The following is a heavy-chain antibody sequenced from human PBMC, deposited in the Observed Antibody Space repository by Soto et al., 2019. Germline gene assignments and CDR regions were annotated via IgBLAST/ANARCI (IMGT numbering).Heavy chain of an antibody. Sequence: QVHLVQSGTEVKKPGSSVKVSCKASGGTFSSSGFSWVRQAPGQGLEWVGMIVPSLDTTNYAQKFQARVTITPDEVTSTAYMELRSLRSEDTAVYYCARSPQPRYTADPYAVDVWGQGTRVIVSS. CDR3: ARSPQPRYTADPYAVDV. V-gene: IGHV1-69*11. CDR1: GGTFSSSG. D-gene: IGHD3-16*02. CDR2: IVPSLDTT. J-gene: IGHJ6*02.